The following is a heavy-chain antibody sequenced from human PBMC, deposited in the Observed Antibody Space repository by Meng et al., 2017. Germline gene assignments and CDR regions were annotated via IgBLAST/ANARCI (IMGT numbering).Heavy chain of an antibody. CDR3: ARSDWFDP. J-gene: IGHJ5*02. Sequence: GSGGGLLHPGGALSISCAASGVIFRNYGMQWFGHAPGEGLVWVSRIKPDGTMTVYADSVKGLFTISRDNTKNSMYMQMNSLRSDDTAVYYCARSDWFDPWGQGTLVTVSS. V-gene: IGHV3-74*02. CDR2: IKPDGTMT. CDR1: GVIFRNYG.